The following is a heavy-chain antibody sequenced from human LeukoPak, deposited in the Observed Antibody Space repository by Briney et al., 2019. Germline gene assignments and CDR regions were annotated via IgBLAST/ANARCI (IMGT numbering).Heavy chain of an antibody. V-gene: IGHV4-34*01. J-gene: IGHJ4*02. CDR1: GGSFSGYY. Sequence: SETLSLTCAIYGGSFSGYYWSWIRQPPGKGLEWIGEINHSGSTNYNPSLKSRVTISVDTSKNQFSLKLSSVTAADTAVYYCARSRILGYYFDYWGQGTLVTVSS. CDR3: ARSRILGYYFDY. CDR2: INHSGST. D-gene: IGHD2-21*01.